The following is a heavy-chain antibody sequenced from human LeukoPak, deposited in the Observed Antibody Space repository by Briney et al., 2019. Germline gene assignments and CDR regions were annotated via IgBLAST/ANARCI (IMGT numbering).Heavy chain of an antibody. V-gene: IGHV4-59*08. CDR1: GGSISSYY. CDR3: ARHWSYCGGDCYSGGIDY. CDR2: IYYSGST. D-gene: IGHD2-21*02. J-gene: IGHJ4*02. Sequence: SETLSLTCTVSGGSISSYYWGWIRQPPGKGLEWIGYIYYSGSTNYNPSLKSRVTISVDTSKNQFSLKLSSVTAADTAVYYCARHWSYCGGDCYSGGIDYWGQGTLVTVSS.